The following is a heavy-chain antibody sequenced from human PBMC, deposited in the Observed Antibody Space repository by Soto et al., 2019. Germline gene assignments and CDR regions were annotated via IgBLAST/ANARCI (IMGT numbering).Heavy chain of an antibody. J-gene: IGHJ6*02. CDR2: ISYDGSNT. CDR1: GFTFSRFS. D-gene: IGHD3-10*02. V-gene: IGHV3-30-3*01. CDR3: ARDHGMFLSYYYYGMDV. Sequence: GGSLRLSCAASGFTFSRFSMHWVRQAPGKGLAWVAVISYDGSNTHYAESVKGRFNISRDDSKNAVYLQMNNLRGEDSAVYYCARDHGMFLSYYYYGMDVWGQGTTVTVSS.